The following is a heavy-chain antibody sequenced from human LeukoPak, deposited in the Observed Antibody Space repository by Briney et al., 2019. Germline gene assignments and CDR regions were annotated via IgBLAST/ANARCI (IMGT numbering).Heavy chain of an antibody. CDR2: INPNSGGT. Sequence: ASVKVSCKASGYTFTGYYMHRVRQAPGQGLEWMGWINPNSGGTNYAQKFQGWVTMTRDTSISTAYMELSRLRSDDTAVYYCARDLKGAAADAFDIWGQGTMVTVSS. CDR3: ARDLKGAAADAFDI. V-gene: IGHV1-2*04. CDR1: GYTFTGYY. J-gene: IGHJ3*02. D-gene: IGHD2-2*01.